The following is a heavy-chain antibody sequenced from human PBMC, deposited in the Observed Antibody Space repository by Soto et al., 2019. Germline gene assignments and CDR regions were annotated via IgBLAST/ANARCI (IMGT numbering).Heavy chain of an antibody. J-gene: IGHJ6*03. V-gene: IGHV1-8*01. D-gene: IGHD3-3*01. CDR3: ARVGRYYDFWSGYPYYYYMDV. CDR2: MNPNSGNT. Sequence: ASVKVSCKASGYTFTSYDINWVRQATGQGLEWMGWMNPNSGNTGYAQKFQGRVTMTRNTSKSTAYMELSSLRSEDTAVYYCARVGRYYDFWSGYPYYYYMDVWGKGTTVTVSS. CDR1: GYTFTSYD.